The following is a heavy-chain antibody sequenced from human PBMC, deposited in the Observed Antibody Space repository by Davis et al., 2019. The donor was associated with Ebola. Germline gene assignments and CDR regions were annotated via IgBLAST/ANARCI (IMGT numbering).Heavy chain of an antibody. Sequence: AASVKVSCKASGGTFSDYTFTWVRQAPGQGLEWRGRINPIRGAADYAPTFQGRVTITADKSTVTAYLKLSSLRSEDTAVYYCSEQGFSGYNYFDSWGQGTQVTVSS. CDR1: GGTFSDYT. CDR2: INPIRGAA. J-gene: IGHJ4*02. D-gene: IGHD5-12*01. CDR3: SEQGFSGYNYFDS. V-gene: IGHV1-69*08.